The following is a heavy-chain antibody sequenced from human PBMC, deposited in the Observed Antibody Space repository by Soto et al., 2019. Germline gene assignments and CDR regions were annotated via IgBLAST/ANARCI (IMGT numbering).Heavy chain of an antibody. Sequence: ASVKVSCKASGYTFTSYDINWVRQATGQGLEWMGWMNPNSGNTGYAQKFQGRVTMTRNTSISTAYMELSSLRSEDTAVYYCARRRTPRITIFGVAPGIKGMDVWGQGTTVTV. D-gene: IGHD3-3*01. CDR3: ARRRTPRITIFGVAPGIKGMDV. CDR2: MNPNSGNT. J-gene: IGHJ6*02. CDR1: GYTFTSYD. V-gene: IGHV1-8*01.